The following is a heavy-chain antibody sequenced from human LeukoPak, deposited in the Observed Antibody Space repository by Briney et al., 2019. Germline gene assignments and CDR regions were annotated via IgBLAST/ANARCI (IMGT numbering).Heavy chain of an antibody. V-gene: IGHV1-18*01. D-gene: IGHD2-15*01. J-gene: IGHJ5*02. CDR3: ARAYCSGGSCYSDFIRPNWFDP. CDR2: ISAYNGNT. Sequence: ASVKVSCKASGYTFTSYGISWVRQASGQGLEWMGWISAYNGNTNYAQKLQGRVTMTTDTSTSTAYMELRSLRSDDTAVYYCARAYCSGGSCYSDFIRPNWFDPWGQGTLVTVSS. CDR1: GYTFTSYG.